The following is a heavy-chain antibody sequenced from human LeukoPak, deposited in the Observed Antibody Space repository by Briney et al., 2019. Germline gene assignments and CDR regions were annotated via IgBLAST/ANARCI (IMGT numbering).Heavy chain of an antibody. CDR1: GFAVSNNY. J-gene: IGHJ4*02. D-gene: IGHD3-16*01. CDR2: IYGGGST. CDR3: AGGYDASDY. Sequence: GGSLRLSCAASGFAVSNNYMSWVRQAPGKGLEWVSVIYGGGSTNYADSVKGRFTISGDISTNTLSLQMNSLRTEDTAVYYCAGGYDASDYWGQGTLVTVSS. V-gene: IGHV3-66*02.